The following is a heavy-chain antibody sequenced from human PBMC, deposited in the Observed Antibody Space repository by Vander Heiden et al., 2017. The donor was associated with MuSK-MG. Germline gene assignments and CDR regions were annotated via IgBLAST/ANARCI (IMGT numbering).Heavy chain of an antibody. Sequence: QVQLQESGPGLMQPSETLSLTCPVSGASTSSYYWNWIRQPPGKGLEWIGNIYYSRSTNYNPSLKSRVTISLDTSKNQFSLKLSSVTAADTAVYYCARRIGTTYGNWLDPWGQGTLVTVSS. CDR3: ARRIGTTYGNWLDP. V-gene: IGHV4-59*01. J-gene: IGHJ5*02. CDR2: IYYSRST. D-gene: IGHD4-17*01. CDR1: GASTSSYY.